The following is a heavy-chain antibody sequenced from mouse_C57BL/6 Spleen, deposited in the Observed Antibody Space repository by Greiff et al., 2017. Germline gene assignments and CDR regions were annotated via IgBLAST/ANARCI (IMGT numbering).Heavy chain of an antibody. Sequence: QVQLQQPGAELVRPGTSVKLSCKASGYTFTSYWMHWVKQRPGQGLEWIGVIDPSDSYTNYNQKFKGKATLTVDTSSSTAYMQLSSLTSEDSAVDYCARGDMVTYYAMDDWGQGTSATVSS. CDR3: ARGDMVTYYAMDD. J-gene: IGHJ4*01. V-gene: IGHV1-59*01. D-gene: IGHD2-2*01. CDR1: GYTFTSYW. CDR2: IDPSDSYT.